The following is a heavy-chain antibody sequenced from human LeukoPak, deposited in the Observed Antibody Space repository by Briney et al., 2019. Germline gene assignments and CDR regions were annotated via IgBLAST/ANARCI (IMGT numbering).Heavy chain of an antibody. J-gene: IGHJ4*02. V-gene: IGHV3-30*03. Sequence: PGRSLRLSCAASGFTFNSYGMHWVRQAPGKGLEWVAVISYDGSNKYYADSVKGRFTISRDNSKNTLYLQMSSLRPEDTAVYYCARQIGVSIDYWGQGTLVTVSS. D-gene: IGHD5/OR15-5a*01. CDR1: GFTFNSYG. CDR2: ISYDGSNK. CDR3: ARQIGVSIDY.